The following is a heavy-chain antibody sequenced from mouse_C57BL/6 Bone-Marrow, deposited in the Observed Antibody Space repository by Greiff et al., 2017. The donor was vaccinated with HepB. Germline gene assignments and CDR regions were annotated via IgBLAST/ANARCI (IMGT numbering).Heavy chain of an antibody. CDR2: IDPETGGT. CDR3: TTKEDDGGMDY. D-gene: IGHD2-12*01. Sequence: QVQLQQSGAELVRPGASVTLSCKASGYTFTDYEMHWVKQTPVHGLEWIGAIDPETGGTAYNQKFKGKAILTADKSSSTAYMELRSLTSEDSAVYYCTTKEDDGGMDYWGQGTSVTVSS. J-gene: IGHJ4*01. V-gene: IGHV1-15*01. CDR1: GYTFTDYE.